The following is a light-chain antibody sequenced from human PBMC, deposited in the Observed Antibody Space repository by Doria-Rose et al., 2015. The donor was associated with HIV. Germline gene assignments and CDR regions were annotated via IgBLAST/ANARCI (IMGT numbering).Light chain of an antibody. V-gene: IGLV2-14*01. J-gene: IGLJ3*02. CDR1: SSGVGYYNY. CDR3: SSFARSTTLV. Sequence: QSVLTQPASVSGSPGQSITISCTGTSSGVGYYNYVSWYQQHPGKAPTLMIFEVSKRPSGISNRFSGSKSGSTASLAISGLQAEDEADYYCSSFARSTTLVFGGGTKVTVL. CDR2: EVS.